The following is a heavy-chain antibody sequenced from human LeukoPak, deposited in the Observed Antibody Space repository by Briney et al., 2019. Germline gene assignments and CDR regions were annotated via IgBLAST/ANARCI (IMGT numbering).Heavy chain of an antibody. J-gene: IGHJ5*02. V-gene: IGHV4-34*01. CDR3: ARDFQYYYGSGSSYNWFDP. CDR2: ITHSGST. D-gene: IGHD3-10*01. Sequence: SETLSLTCAVSGGSLSDYYWSWIRQPPGKGLEWIGEITHSGSTNYNSSLRSRVIISVDTSKNQFSLKVRSVTAADTAVYYCARDFQYYYGSGSSYNWFDPWGQGTLVTVSS. CDR1: GGSLSDYY.